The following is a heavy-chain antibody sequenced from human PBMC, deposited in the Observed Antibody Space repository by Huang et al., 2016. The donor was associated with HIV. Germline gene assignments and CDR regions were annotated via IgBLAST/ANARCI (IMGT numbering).Heavy chain of an antibody. Sequence: QVQLVQSGSELRKPGASVKVSCQASGYTFTRYAMNWVRQAPGQGLDGMGRINTNTWNPTYAQAFTGRFVLSLDTSVSTAYLQISSLEAEDTAVYYCARDYYDSRGYDIHAVVDYWGQGTLVTVSS. D-gene: IGHD3-22*01. CDR3: ARDYYDSRGYDIHAVVDY. CDR2: INTNTWNP. V-gene: IGHV7-4-1*02. J-gene: IGHJ4*02. CDR1: GYTFTRYA.